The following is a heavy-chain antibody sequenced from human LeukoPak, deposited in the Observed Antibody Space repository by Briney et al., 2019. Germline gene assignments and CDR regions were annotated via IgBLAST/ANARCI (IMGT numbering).Heavy chain of an antibody. Sequence: ASVKVSCKASGYTFTGYYMHWVRQAPGQGLEWMGRINPNSGGTNYAQKFQGRVAMTRDTSISTAYMELSRLRSEDTAVYYCAKESSSSADWRILVVNYFDYWGQGTLVTVSS. D-gene: IGHD6-13*01. CDR3: AKESSSSADWRILVVNYFDY. CDR1: GYTFTGYY. V-gene: IGHV1-2*06. CDR2: INPNSGGT. J-gene: IGHJ4*02.